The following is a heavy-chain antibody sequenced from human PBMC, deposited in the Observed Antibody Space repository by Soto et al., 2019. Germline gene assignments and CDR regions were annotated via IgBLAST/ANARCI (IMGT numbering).Heavy chain of an antibody. CDR2: IDPSDSYT. CDR1: GYSFTSYW. D-gene: IGHD6-13*01. V-gene: IGHV5-10-1*01. Sequence: PGESLKISCKGSGYSFTSYWISWVRQMPGKGLEWMGRIDPSDSYTNYSPSFQGHVTISADKSISTAYLQWSSLKASDTAMYYCARQGYSSSWYRQWFDPWGQGTLVTVS. CDR3: ARQGYSSSWYRQWFDP. J-gene: IGHJ5*02.